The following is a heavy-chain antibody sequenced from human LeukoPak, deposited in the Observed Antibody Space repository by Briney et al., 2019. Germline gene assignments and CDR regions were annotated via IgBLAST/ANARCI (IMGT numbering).Heavy chain of an antibody. Sequence: ASVKVSCKASGGTFSSYAISWVRQAPGRGLEWMGGIIPIFGTANYAQKFQGRVTITADESTSTAYTELSSLRSEDTAVYYCARAVLRYYYYYYGMDVWGQGTTVTVSS. CDR3: ARAVLRYYYYYYGMDV. J-gene: IGHJ6*02. CDR1: GGTFSSYA. CDR2: IIPIFGTA. D-gene: IGHD5-24*01. V-gene: IGHV1-69*13.